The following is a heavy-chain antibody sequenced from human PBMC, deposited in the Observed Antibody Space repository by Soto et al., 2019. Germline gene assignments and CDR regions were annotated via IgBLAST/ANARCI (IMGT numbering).Heavy chain of an antibody. V-gene: IGHV2-5*01. J-gene: IGHJ4*02. CDR3: ADSTPLVVVPAATPSTTGPFDY. CDR1: GFSLSTSGVG. Sequence: SGPTLVNPTQTLTLTCTFSGFSLSTSGVGVGWIRQPPGKALEWLALIYWNDDKRYSPSLKSRLTITKDTSKNQVVLTMTNMDPVDTATYYCADSTPLVVVPAATPSTTGPFDYWGQGTLVTVSS. CDR2: IYWNDDK. D-gene: IGHD2-2*01.